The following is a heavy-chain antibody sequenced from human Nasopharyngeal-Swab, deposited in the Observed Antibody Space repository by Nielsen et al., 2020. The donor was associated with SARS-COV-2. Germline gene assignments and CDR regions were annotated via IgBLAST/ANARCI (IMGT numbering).Heavy chain of an antibody. J-gene: IGHJ4*02. D-gene: IGHD3-22*01. CDR1: GFTFSSYW. CDR3: ARSGYYRYDY. Sequence: GGSLRLSCVTSGFTFSSYWMQWVRQAPEKGLEWVSRIDSDGRDITYADSVKGRFTISRDNAKNTLFLQMSSLRADDTAVYYCARSGYYRYDYWGQGSLVTVSS. CDR2: IDSDGRDI. V-gene: IGHV3-74*01.